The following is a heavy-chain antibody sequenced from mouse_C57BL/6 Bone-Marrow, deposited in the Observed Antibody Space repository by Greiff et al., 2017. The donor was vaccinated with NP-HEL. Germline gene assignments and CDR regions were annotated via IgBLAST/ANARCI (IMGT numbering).Heavy chain of an antibody. CDR3: ARMTTVVALNAMDY. D-gene: IGHD1-1*01. CDR1: GYTFTSYW. Sequence: QVQLQQPGAELVKPGASVKLSCKASGYTFTSYWMQWVKQRPGQGLEWIGEIDPSDSYTNYNQKFKGKATLTVDTSSSTAYMQLSSLTSEDSAVYYCARMTTVVALNAMDYWGQGTSVTVSS. CDR2: IDPSDSYT. V-gene: IGHV1-50*01. J-gene: IGHJ4*01.